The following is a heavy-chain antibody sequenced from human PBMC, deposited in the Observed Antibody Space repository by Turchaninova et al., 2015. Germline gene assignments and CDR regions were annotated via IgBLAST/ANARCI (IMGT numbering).Heavy chain of an antibody. V-gene: IGHV3-48*03. Sequence: CAASGFTFSNYELTWVRQAPGKGLDWISYSSSSGTIVRYADSVKGRFTISRDGARNFLYLQMNSLRAEDTAIYYCARAKKSSSFDIWGQGTVVTVSS. CDR1: GFTFSNYE. J-gene: IGHJ3*02. CDR3: ARAKKSSSFDI. CDR2: SSSSGTIV.